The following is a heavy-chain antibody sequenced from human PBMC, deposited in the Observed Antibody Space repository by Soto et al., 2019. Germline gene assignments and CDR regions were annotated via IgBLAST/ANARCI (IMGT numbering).Heavy chain of an antibody. Sequence: QVQLVQSGAEVKKPGASVKVSCKASGYTFTSYAMNWVRQAPGQRLEWMGWINAGNGNTKYSQKFQGRVTITRDTSASTAYMELSSLRSEDTAVYYCARSGGAALSDYWGQGTLVTVSS. CDR1: GYTFTSYA. V-gene: IGHV1-3*01. J-gene: IGHJ4*02. CDR3: ARSGGAALSDY. D-gene: IGHD1-26*01. CDR2: INAGNGNT.